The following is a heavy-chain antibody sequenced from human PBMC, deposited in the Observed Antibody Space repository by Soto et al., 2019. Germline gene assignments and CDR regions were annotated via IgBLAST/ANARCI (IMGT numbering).Heavy chain of an antibody. CDR2: ISAYNGNT. CDR3: ARDSEVMDGSSWGNYFDY. J-gene: IGHJ4*02. CDR1: GYTFTNFG. Sequence: ASVKVSCKASGYTFTNFGISWVRPAPGQGLEWMGWISAYNGNTNYAQKFQGRVTMTTDTSTGTAYMELRSLRSDDTAVYYCARDSEVMDGSSWGNYFDYWGQGTLVTVSS. D-gene: IGHD6-6*01. V-gene: IGHV1-18*01.